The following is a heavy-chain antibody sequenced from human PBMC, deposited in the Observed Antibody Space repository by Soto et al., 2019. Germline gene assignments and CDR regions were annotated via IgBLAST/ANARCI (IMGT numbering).Heavy chain of an antibody. V-gene: IGHV3-23*01. Sequence: GSLRLSCAASGFTFSSYAMTWVRQAPGKGLEYVSTLSGSGVNAYYADSVKGRFTISRDNSKNTLYLQMNSLRVEDTAIYYCAKPLQVYWGQGTQVTVSS. CDR2: LSGSGVNA. J-gene: IGHJ4*02. CDR3: AKPLQVY. CDR1: GFTFSSYA.